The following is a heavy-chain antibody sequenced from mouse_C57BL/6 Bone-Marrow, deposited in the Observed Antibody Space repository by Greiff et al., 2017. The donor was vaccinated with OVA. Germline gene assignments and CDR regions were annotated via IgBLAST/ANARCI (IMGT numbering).Heavy chain of an antibody. CDR3: ARVPYYYGKGY. CDR2: IDPSDSYT. V-gene: IGHV1-59*01. D-gene: IGHD1-1*01. J-gene: IGHJ2*01. CDR1: GYTFTSYR. Sequence: QVQLQQPGAELVRPGTSVKLSCKASGYTFTSYRMHWVKQRPGQGLEWIGVIDPSDSYTNYNQKFKGKATLTVDTSSSTAYMQLSSLTSEDSAVYYCARVPYYYGKGYWGQGTTLTVSS.